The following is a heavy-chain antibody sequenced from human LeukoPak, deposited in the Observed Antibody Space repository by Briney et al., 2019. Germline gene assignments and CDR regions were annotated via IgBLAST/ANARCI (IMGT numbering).Heavy chain of an antibody. D-gene: IGHD4-11*01. CDR1: GFTFSSYW. CDR3: ARDEYRSRWLHP. Sequence: PGGSLRLSCAASGFTFSSYWMSWVRLAPGKGLEGVANIKGDGSEKWYVASVKGRFTISRDNAQNSVHLQMNSLRAEDTAVYYCARDEYRSRWLHPWGQGTLVTVTS. CDR2: IKGDGSEK. J-gene: IGHJ5*02. V-gene: IGHV3-7*01.